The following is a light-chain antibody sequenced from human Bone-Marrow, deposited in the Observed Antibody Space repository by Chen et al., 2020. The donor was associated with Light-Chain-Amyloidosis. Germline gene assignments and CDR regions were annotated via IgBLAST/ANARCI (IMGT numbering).Light chain of an antibody. CDR3: QSYDSSLSWPWV. Sequence: QSVLTQPPSVSGAPGQRVTISCTGSSSNIGAGYDVHWYQQLPGTAPKLLIYGNSNRPSGVPDRFSGSKSGTSASLAITGLQAEDEADYYCQSYDSSLSWPWVFGGGTKLTVL. CDR1: SSNIGAGYD. CDR2: GNS. V-gene: IGLV1-40*01. J-gene: IGLJ3*02.